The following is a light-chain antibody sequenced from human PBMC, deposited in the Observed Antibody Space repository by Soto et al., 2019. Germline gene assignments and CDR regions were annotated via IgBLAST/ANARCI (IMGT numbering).Light chain of an antibody. Sequence: QPVLTQPPSASGTPGQRVTISCSGSSSNIGSNTVNWYQQLPGTAPKLLIYSNNQRPSGVPDRFSGSKSGTSASLAISGLQSEDEADYYCAAWDDSLNGFLFGGGTKVTVL. V-gene: IGLV1-44*01. J-gene: IGLJ2*01. CDR2: SNN. CDR1: SSNIGSNT. CDR3: AAWDDSLNGFL.